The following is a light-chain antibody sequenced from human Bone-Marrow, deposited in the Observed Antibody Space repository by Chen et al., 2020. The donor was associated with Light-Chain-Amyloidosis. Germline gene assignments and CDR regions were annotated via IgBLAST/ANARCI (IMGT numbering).Light chain of an antibody. CDR1: SSAVGGDNH. Sequence: QSALTQPASVSGSPGQSITISCTGTSSAVGGDNHVSWYQQHPAKAPKLMIYEVTNRPSWVPDRFSGSKSDNTASLPISGLQTEDEADYFCSSYTITNTLVFGSGTRVTVL. J-gene: IGLJ1*01. CDR2: EVT. V-gene: IGLV2-14*01. CDR3: SSYTITNTLV.